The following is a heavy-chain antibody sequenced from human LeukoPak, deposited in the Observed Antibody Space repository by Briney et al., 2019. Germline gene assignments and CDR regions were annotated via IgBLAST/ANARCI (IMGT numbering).Heavy chain of an antibody. D-gene: IGHD4-17*01. CDR1: GGSISSSSYY. Sequence: SETLSLTCTVSGGSISSSSYYWSWIRQPPGKGLEWIGEINHSGSTDYNPSLKSRVTTSVDTSKNQFSLKLSSVTAADTAVYYCARGGAPVGIWGQGTMVTVSS. CDR3: ARGGAPVGI. V-gene: IGHV4-39*07. J-gene: IGHJ3*02. CDR2: INHSGST.